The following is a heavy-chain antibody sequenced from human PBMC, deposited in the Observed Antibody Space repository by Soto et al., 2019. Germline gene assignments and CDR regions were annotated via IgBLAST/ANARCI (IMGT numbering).Heavy chain of an antibody. J-gene: IGHJ4*02. CDR1: GFTFSSYD. CDR3: AKGYHRYCPTTSCSGLDY. CDR2: VSYDGSNK. V-gene: IGHV3-30*18. Sequence: GGSLRLSCAASGFTFSSYDMHWVRQAPGKWLEWVAVVSYDGSNKYYADSVKGRFTISRDNSKNTLYLQMNSLRAEDTAVYYCAKGYHRYCPTTSCSGLDYWGQGTLVTVSS. D-gene: IGHD2-2*01.